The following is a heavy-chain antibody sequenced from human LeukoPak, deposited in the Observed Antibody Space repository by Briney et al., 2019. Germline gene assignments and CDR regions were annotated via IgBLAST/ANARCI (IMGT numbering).Heavy chain of an antibody. CDR3: ARGGWIQLSPFDY. V-gene: IGHV1-46*01. J-gene: IGHJ4*02. D-gene: IGHD5-18*01. Sequence: ASVKVSCKASGYTFTSYYIHWVREAPGQGLEWMGIINASGGSTSYAQKFQGRVTMTRDTSTSTLYMELSSLGSEDTAVYYCARGGWIQLSPFDYWGQGTLVTVSS. CDR2: INASGGST. CDR1: GYTFTSYY.